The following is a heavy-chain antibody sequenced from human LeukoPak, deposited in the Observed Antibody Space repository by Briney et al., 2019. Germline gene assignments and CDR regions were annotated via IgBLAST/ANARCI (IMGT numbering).Heavy chain of an antibody. Sequence: SETLSLTCTVSGGSISSGDYYWSWIRQPPGKGLEWIGYIYYGGSTYYNPSLKSRVTISVDTSKNQFSLKLSSVTAADTAVYYCARDLVDSSGYYLFDYWGQGTLVTVSS. D-gene: IGHD3-22*01. CDR1: GGSISSGDYY. V-gene: IGHV4-30-4*01. CDR2: IYYGGST. CDR3: ARDLVDSSGYYLFDY. J-gene: IGHJ4*02.